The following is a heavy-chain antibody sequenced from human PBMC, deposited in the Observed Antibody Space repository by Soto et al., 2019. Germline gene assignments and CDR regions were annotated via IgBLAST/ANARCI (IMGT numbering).Heavy chain of an antibody. D-gene: IGHD4-17*01. Sequence: EVQLVESGGGLVKPGGSLRLSCAASGFTFSSYSMNWVRQAPGKGLEWVSSISSSSSYIYYADSVKGRFTITRDNAQHSLYLQMNSLKAEDTAVYYCARPYGDYDYYFDYWGQGNLGPVSS. CDR3: ARPYGDYDYYFDY. CDR1: GFTFSSYS. J-gene: IGHJ4*02. CDR2: ISSSSSYI. V-gene: IGHV3-21*01.